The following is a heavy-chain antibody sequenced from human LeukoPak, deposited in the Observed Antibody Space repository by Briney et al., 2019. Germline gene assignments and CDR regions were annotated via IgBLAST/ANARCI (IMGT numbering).Heavy chain of an antibody. V-gene: IGHV3-21*01. J-gene: IGHJ2*01. D-gene: IGHD5-18*01. CDR2: ISSSSSYI. Sequence: GGSLRLSCAASGFTFSSYSMNWVRQAPGKGLDWVSSISSSSSYIYYADSVKGRFTISRDNAKNSLYLQMNSLRAEDTAVYYCARDHGYSYGWAQNWYFDLWGRGTLVTVSS. CDR3: ARDHGYSYGWAQNWYFDL. CDR1: GFTFSSYS.